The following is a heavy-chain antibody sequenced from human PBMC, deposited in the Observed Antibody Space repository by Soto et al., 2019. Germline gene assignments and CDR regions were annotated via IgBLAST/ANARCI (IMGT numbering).Heavy chain of an antibody. CDR3: ARVHCISTSCTTTFDY. CDR2: IYYSGST. Sequence: LSLTCTVSGGSISSYYWSWIRQPPGKGLEWIGYIYYSGSTNYNPSLKSRVTISVDTSKNQFSLKLSSVTAADTAVYYCARVHCISTSCTTTFDYWGQG. V-gene: IGHV4-59*01. D-gene: IGHD2-2*01. J-gene: IGHJ4*02. CDR1: GGSISSYY.